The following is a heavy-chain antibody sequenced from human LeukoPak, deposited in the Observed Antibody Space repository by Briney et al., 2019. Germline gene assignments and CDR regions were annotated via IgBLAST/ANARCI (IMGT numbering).Heavy chain of an antibody. D-gene: IGHD2-8*01. V-gene: IGHV1-2*02. CDR2: INPNSGGT. CDR3: ASTHGNSPYYFDY. CDR1: GYTFTGYY. J-gene: IGHJ4*02. Sequence: ASVKVFSKASGYTFTGYYMHWVRQAPGQGLEWMGWINPNSGGTNYAQKFQGRVTMTRDTSISTAYMELSRLRSDDTAVYYCASTHGNSPYYFDYWGQGTLVTVSS.